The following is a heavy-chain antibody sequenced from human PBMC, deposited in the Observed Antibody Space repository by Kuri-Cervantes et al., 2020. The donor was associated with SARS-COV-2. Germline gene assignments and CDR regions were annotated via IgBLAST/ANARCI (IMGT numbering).Heavy chain of an antibody. D-gene: IGHD6-6*01. Sequence: SETLSRTCTVSGGSISSYYWGWIRQPPGKGLEWIGSIYYSGSTYYNPSLKSRVTISVDTSKNQFSLKLSSVTAADTAVYYCASIAARPYFDYWGQGTLVTVSS. CDR1: GGSISSYY. J-gene: IGHJ4*02. V-gene: IGHV4-39*01. CDR3: ASIAARPYFDY. CDR2: IYYSGST.